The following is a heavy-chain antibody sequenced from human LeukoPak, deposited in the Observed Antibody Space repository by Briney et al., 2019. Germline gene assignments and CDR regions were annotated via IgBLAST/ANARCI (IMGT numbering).Heavy chain of an antibody. CDR2: INPNSGGT. Sequence: ASVKVSCKASGYTFTGYYIHWVRQAPGQGLEWMGWINPNSGGTNYAQKFQGRATMTRDTSISTAYMELSRLRSDDTAVYYCARGWHYYDGSGSPWDWYFDLWGRGTLVTVSS. V-gene: IGHV1-2*02. CDR3: ARGWHYYDGSGSPWDWYFDL. J-gene: IGHJ2*01. CDR1: GYTFTGYY. D-gene: IGHD3-22*01.